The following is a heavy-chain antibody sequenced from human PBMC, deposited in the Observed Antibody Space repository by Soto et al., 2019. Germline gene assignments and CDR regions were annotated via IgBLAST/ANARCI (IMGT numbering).Heavy chain of an antibody. CDR3: AKGELYHYYYYMDV. D-gene: IGHD1-26*01. V-gene: IGHV3-23*01. CDR2: ISGSGGST. CDR1: GFTFSSYA. Sequence: VQLLESGGGLVQPGGSLRLSCAASGFTFSSYAMSWVRQAPGKGLAWVSAISGSGGSTYYADSVKGRFTISRDNSKNTLYLQMNSLRAEDTAVYYCAKGELYHYYYYMDVWGKGTTVTVSS. J-gene: IGHJ6*03.